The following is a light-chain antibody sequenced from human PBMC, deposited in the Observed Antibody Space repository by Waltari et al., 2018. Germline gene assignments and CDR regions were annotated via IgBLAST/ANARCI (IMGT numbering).Light chain of an antibody. Sequence: SFELTQPTSVSVSPGQTASTTCSGHNSGGKPVRWYQQKTGQSPVAVISQDNRRPSGIPERFSGSNSGNTATLTISGTQAMDEADYFCQAWDTTTGVFGGGTKLTVL. CDR2: QDN. CDR3: QAWDTTTGV. CDR1: NSGGKP. V-gene: IGLV3-1*01. J-gene: IGLJ2*01.